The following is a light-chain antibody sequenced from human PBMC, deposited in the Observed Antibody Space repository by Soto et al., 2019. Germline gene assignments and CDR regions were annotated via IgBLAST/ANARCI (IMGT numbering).Light chain of an antibody. J-gene: IGKJ1*01. CDR3: MQGTPWPPA. CDR1: QSLVYNDGNIY. Sequence: DVVMTQSPLSLPVTLGQPASISCRSSQSLVYNDGNIYLNWFQQRPGQSPRRLIYKVSNRDSGVPDRFSGSGSDTDFTLKISSVEAEDVGVYYCMQGTPWPPAFGQGTKVEIK. CDR2: KVS. V-gene: IGKV2-30*01.